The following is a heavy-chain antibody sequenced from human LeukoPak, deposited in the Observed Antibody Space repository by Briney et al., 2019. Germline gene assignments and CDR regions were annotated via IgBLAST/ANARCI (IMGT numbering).Heavy chain of an antibody. V-gene: IGHV4-30-2*01. D-gene: IGHD1-26*01. CDR2: IYHSGST. Sequence: SQTLSLTCTVSGGSISSGGYYRSWIRQPPGKGLEWIGYIYHSGSTYYNPSLKSRVTISVDTSKNQFSLKLSSVTAADTAVYYCARGIGSGSYSLYYYGMDVWGQGTTVTVSS. J-gene: IGHJ6*02. CDR3: ARGIGSGSYSLYYYGMDV. CDR1: GGSISSGGYY.